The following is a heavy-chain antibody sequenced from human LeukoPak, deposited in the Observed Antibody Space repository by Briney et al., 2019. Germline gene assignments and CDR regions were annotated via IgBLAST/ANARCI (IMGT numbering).Heavy chain of an antibody. J-gene: IGHJ5*02. Sequence: GGSLRLSCAASGFTFTNYAMSWVRQAPGKGLDFVSSISNSGETTNYADSVKGRFTISRDNSKNTLYLQMNSLRADDTAVYYCAKPGGGNYFTHNYFHPWGQGTLVAVSS. CDR3: AKPGGGNYFTHNYFHP. V-gene: IGHV3-23*01. D-gene: IGHD1-26*01. CDR2: ISNSGETT. CDR1: GFTFTNYA.